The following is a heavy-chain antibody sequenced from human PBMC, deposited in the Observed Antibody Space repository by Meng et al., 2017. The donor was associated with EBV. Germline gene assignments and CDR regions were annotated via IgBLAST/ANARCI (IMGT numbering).Heavy chain of an antibody. CDR1: GYTFTGYY. CDR3: ARVGIAVAGTGDY. V-gene: IGHV1-2*06. D-gene: IGHD6-19*01. J-gene: IGHJ4*02. CDR2: INPNSGGT. Sequence: LVPPWAGVKKPGASGKVSCKASGYTFTGYYMHWVRQAPGQGREWMGRINPNSGGTNYAQKFQGRVTMTRDTSISTAYMELSRLRSDDTAVYYCARVGIAVAGTGDYWGQGTLVTVSS.